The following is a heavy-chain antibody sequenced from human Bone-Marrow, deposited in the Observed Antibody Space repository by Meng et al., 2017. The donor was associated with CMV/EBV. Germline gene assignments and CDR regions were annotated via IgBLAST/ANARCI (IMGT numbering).Heavy chain of an antibody. J-gene: IGHJ4*02. D-gene: IGHD6-13*01. CDR1: GFIFSGFW. Sequence: GGSLRLSCAASGFIFSGFWMSWVRQAPGRGLEWVANINQDETEKYYVDSVKDRFTISRDNAKNSLYLQMTSLRAEDTAVYYCARVGSSTWSLAIDYGGQGPLVTVSS. CDR2: INQDETEK. V-gene: IGHV3-7*01. CDR3: ARVGSSTWSLAIDY.